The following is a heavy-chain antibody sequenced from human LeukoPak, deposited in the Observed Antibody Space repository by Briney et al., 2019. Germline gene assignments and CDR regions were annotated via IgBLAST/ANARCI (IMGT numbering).Heavy chain of an antibody. CDR2: INHSGST. CDR1: GGSFSGYY. J-gene: IGHJ4*02. Sequence: SETLSLTCAVYGGSFSGYYWSWIRQPPGKGLEWIGEINHSGSTNYSPSLKSRVTISVDTSKNQFSLKLSSVTAADTAVYYCARGPRPARLDYWGQGTLVTVSS. CDR3: ARGPRPARLDY. V-gene: IGHV4-34*01.